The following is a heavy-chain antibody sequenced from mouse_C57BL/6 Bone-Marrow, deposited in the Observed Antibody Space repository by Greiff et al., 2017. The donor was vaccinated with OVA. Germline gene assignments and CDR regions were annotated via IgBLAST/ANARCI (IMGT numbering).Heavy chain of an antibody. J-gene: IGHJ1*03. V-gene: IGHV5-6*02. CDR2: ISSGGSYT. CDR1: GFTFSSYG. CDR3: ARHLITTVPV. Sequence: DVKLVESGGDLVKPGGSLKLSCAASGFTFSSYGMSWVRQTPDKRLEWVATISSGGSYTYYPDSVKGRFTISRDNAKNTLYLQMSSLKSEDTAMYYCARHLITTVPVWGTGTTVTVSS. D-gene: IGHD1-1*01.